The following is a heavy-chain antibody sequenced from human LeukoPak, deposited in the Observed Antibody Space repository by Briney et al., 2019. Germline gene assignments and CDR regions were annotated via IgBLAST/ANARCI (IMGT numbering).Heavy chain of an antibody. CDR1: GGTFSSYA. J-gene: IGHJ5*02. CDR2: IIPIFGTA. Sequence: SVKVSCKASGGTFSSYAISWVRQPPGQGLEWMGGIIPIFGTANYAQKFQGRVTITADESTSTAYMELSSLRSEDTAVYYCARWSRTASRWFDPWGQGTLVTVSS. CDR3: ARWSRTASRWFDP. D-gene: IGHD4-17*01. V-gene: IGHV1-69*13.